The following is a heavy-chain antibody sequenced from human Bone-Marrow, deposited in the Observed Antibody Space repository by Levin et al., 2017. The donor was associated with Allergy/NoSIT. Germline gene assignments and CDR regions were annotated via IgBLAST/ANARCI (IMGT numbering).Heavy chain of an antibody. CDR1: GFTFSSYA. Sequence: LAGGSLRLSCAASGFTFSSYAIHWVRQAPGKGLEWVTLISYDGSKKSFADSVKGRFTISRDNSKNTVYLQMNSLRGEDTAVYYCARGHISVTMIFLDHWGQGTLVTVSS. D-gene: IGHD3-22*01. CDR3: ARGHISVTMIFLDH. V-gene: IGHV3-30*04. CDR2: ISYDGSKK. J-gene: IGHJ4*02.